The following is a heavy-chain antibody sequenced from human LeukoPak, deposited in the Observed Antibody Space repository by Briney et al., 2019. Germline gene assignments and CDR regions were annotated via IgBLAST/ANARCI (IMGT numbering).Heavy chain of an antibody. CDR1: GFTFSSYG. J-gene: IGHJ4*02. Sequence: GGSLRLSCAASGFTFSSYGMHWVRQAPGKGLEWVAFIPYDGSNKYYPDSLKGRFTISRDNSKSTLYLQMNSLRADDTAVYYCAKGGSPAMLDYWGQGTLVAVSS. V-gene: IGHV3-30*02. CDR2: IPYDGSNK. CDR3: AKGGSPAMLDY. D-gene: IGHD2-2*01.